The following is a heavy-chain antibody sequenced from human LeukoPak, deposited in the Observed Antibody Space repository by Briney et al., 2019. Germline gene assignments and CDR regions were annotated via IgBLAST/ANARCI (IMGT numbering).Heavy chain of an antibody. D-gene: IGHD2-15*01. V-gene: IGHV1-2*02. CDR2: INPNSGGT. CDR1: GYTFTGYY. CDR3: ARDYCSGGSCYSNWFDP. J-gene: IGHJ5*02. Sequence: GASVKVSCKASGYTFTGYYMHWVRQAPGQGLEWMGWINPNSGGTNYAQKFQGRVTMTRDTSISTAYMELSRLRSDDTAVYYCARDYCSGGSCYSNWFDPWGQGTLVTLSS.